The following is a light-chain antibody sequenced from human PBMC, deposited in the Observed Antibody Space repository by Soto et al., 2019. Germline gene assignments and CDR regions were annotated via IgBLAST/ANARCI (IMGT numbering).Light chain of an antibody. CDR3: SSYVGSNNWV. CDR2: DVT. J-gene: IGLJ3*02. CDR1: SSDVGAYNY. Sequence: QSVLTQPPSASGSPGQSVTISCTGTSSDVGAYNYVSWYQHRSGKAPKLLISDVTNRPSGVPGRFSGSKSGNTASLTVSGLQAEDEADYYCSSYVGSNNWVFGGGTKLTVL. V-gene: IGLV2-8*01.